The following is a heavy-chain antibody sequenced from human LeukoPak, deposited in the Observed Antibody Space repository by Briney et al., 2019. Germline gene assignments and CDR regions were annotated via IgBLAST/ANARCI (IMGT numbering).Heavy chain of an antibody. CDR1: GGTFSSYA. CDR2: IIPIFGTA. Sequence: SVKVSCKASGGTFSSYAISWVRQAPGQGLEWMGGIIPIFGTANYAQKFQSRVTITADESTSTAYMELSSLRSEDTAVYYCARSRDCSGGSCYSGLDYYYYYMDVWGKGTTVTISS. D-gene: IGHD2-15*01. V-gene: IGHV1-69*13. J-gene: IGHJ6*03. CDR3: ARSRDCSGGSCYSGLDYYYYYMDV.